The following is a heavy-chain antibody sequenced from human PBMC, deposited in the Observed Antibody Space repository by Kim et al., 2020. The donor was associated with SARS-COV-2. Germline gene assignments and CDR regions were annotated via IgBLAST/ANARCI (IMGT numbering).Heavy chain of an antibody. CDR3: ARVMDYGDYPFDY. J-gene: IGHJ4*02. V-gene: IGHV5-10-1*01. D-gene: IGHD4-17*01. Sequence: NYSPSFQGHVTFSVDKPVSTAFLQWSSLEASDTAMYYCARVMDYGDYPFDYWGQGTLVTVSS.